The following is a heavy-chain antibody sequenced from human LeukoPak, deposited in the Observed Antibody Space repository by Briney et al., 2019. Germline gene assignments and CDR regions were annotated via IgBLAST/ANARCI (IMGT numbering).Heavy chain of an antibody. Sequence: GSLRLSCAASGFTFSSNAMNWVRQAPGKGLVWVSRINSDGSSTNQADSVKGRFTISRDNAKKALYLQMNSLRVEDTAVYFCARDTATGLDVWGQGTTVTVSS. CDR3: ARDTATGLDV. CDR1: GFTFSSNA. V-gene: IGHV3-74*01. J-gene: IGHJ6*02. D-gene: IGHD2-21*02. CDR2: INSDGSST.